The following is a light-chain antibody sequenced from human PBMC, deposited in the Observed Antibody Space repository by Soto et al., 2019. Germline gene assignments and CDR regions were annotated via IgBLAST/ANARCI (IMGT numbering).Light chain of an antibody. J-gene: IGKJ4*01. CDR2: ATS. V-gene: IGKV3-20*01. Sequence: IVMTQSPATLSVSPGERATLSCRAGQTIYSNVAWYQQRPGQAPRLLIYATSSRATGIPDRFSGTGSATDFTLTISRLEPEDFAVYYCQQYGTSPPLTFGGGTKVDIK. CDR1: QTIYSN. CDR3: QQYGTSPPLT.